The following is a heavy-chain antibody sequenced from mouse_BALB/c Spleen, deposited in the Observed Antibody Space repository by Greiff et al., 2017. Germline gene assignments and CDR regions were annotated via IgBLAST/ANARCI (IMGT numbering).Heavy chain of an antibody. J-gene: IGHJ3*01. V-gene: IGHV2-6-7*01. CDR3: AREKYGNYGAY. CDR2: IWSDGST. CDR1: GFSLSGYG. D-gene: IGHD2-10*02. Sequence: VMLVESGPGLVAPSQSLSITCTVSGFSLSGYGVSWVRQPPGKGLEWLGMIWSDGSTDYNSALKSRLSISKDNSKSQVFLKMNSLQTDDTTRYYCAREKYGNYGAYWGQGTLVTVSA.